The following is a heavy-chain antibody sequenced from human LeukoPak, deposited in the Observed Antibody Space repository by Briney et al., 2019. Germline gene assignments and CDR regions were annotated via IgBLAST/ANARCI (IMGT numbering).Heavy chain of an antibody. D-gene: IGHD6-19*01. V-gene: IGHV3-30*02. CDR1: GFTFSSYG. J-gene: IGHJ4*02. CDR2: IRYDGSNK. Sequence: PGGSLRLSCAASGFTFSSYGMHWVRQAPGKGLEWVAFIRYDGSNKYYADSVKGRFTISRDNSKNTLYLQMSSLRAADTAVYYCPKGIAVSGSFQDYSGQGTLFTVSS. CDR3: PKGIAVSGSFQDY.